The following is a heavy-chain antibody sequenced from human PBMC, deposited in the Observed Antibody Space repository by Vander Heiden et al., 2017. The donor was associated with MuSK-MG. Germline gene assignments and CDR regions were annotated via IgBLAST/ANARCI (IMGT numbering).Heavy chain of an antibody. D-gene: IGHD3-10*01. CDR2: IIPFLDIP. V-gene: IGHV1-69*10. Sequence: QVHLLQSGAEVKKPGSSVKVSCKASGGTFGSNAISWVRQAPGQGLEWMGGIIPFLDIPNYAQKFQGRLTNTADKSTSTAYMELINLTSEDTGVYFCANLGAGSFQTGDYYYYYMDVWGKGTTVTVSS. CDR3: ANLGAGSFQTGDYYYYYMDV. J-gene: IGHJ6*03. CDR1: GGTFGSNA.